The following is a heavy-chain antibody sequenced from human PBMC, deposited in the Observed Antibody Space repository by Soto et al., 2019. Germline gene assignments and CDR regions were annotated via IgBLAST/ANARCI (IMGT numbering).Heavy chain of an antibody. Sequence: EVQLLESGGGLVQPGGSLRLSCAASGFTFSSHVMNWVRQAPGKGLEWVAAISGGGGTTFYGDSVEGRFTMSRDNSKNTLFLQMNRLRAEYTAVYYCARGPRAPPPHDYGMDVWGQGTTVTVSS. CDR1: GFTFSSHV. CDR3: ARGPRAPPPHDYGMDV. J-gene: IGHJ6*02. V-gene: IGHV3-23*01. CDR2: ISGGGGTT.